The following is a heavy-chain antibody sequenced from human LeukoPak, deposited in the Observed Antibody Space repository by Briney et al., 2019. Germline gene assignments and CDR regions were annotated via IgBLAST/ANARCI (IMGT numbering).Heavy chain of an antibody. J-gene: IGHJ4*02. Sequence: SETLSLTCAVYGGSFSGYYWGWIRQPPGKGLEWIGEINHSGSTNYNPSLKSRVTISVDTSKNQFSLKLSSVTAADTAVYYCARAKWAVAGTWSRRGGYFDYWGQGTLVTVSS. CDR2: INHSGST. D-gene: IGHD6-19*01. CDR1: GGSFSGYY. V-gene: IGHV4-34*01. CDR3: ARAKWAVAGTWSRRGGYFDY.